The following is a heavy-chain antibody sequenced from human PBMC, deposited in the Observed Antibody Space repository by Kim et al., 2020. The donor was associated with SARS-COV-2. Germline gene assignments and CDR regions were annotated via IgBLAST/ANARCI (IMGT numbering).Heavy chain of an antibody. CDR1: GGSISSVGYS. D-gene: IGHD2-21*02. J-gene: IGHJ6*03. Sequence: SQTLSLTCAVSGGSISSVGYSWSWIRQPPGKGLEWIGYIYHRGTTYYNPSLKSRVTISVDRSNNQFSLKLTSVTAADTAVYYCARGRVVTAIDDYYYMGVWGKGTTVTVSS. V-gene: IGHV4-30-2*01. CDR3: ARGRVVTAIDDYYYMGV. CDR2: IYHRGTT.